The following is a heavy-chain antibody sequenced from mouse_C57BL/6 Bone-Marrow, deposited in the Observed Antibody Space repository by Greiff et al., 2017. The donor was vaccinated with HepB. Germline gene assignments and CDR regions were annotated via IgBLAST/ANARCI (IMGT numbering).Heavy chain of an antibody. D-gene: IGHD1-1*01. V-gene: IGHV5-15*01. CDR3: ARGGGSSPYWYFDV. J-gene: IGHJ1*03. Sequence: DVQLVESGGGLVQPGGSLKLSCAASGFTFSDYGMAWVRQAPRKGPEWVAFISNLAYSIYYADTVTGRFTISRENAKNTLYLEMSSLRSEDTAMYYCARGGGSSPYWYFDVWGTGTTVTVSS. CDR2: ISNLAYSI. CDR1: GFTFSDYG.